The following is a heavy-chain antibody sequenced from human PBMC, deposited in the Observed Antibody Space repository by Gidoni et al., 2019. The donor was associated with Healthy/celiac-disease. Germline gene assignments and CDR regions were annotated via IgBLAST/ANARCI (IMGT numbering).Heavy chain of an antibody. V-gene: IGHV3-23*01. D-gene: IGHD3-3*01. CDR1: GFPFSSYA. Sequence: EVQLLESGGGLVQPGGSLRLSCSASGFPFSSYAMSWVRQAPGKGLEWVSAISGSGGSKYYADSVKGRFTISRDNSKNTLYLQMNSLRAEDTAVYYCAKEPDFWTAGYFDYWGQGTLVTVSS. CDR3: AKEPDFWTAGYFDY. J-gene: IGHJ4*02. CDR2: ISGSGGSK.